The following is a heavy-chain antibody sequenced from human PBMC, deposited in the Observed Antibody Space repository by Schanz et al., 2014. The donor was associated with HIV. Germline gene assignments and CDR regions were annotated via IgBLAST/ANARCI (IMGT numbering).Heavy chain of an antibody. CDR2: IIPIFHTA. CDR3: AREKMGWTTLRESSFDI. Sequence: QVQLVQSGAEVKKPGSSVKVSCKASGGTFSSYTITWVRQAPGQGLEWMGGIIPIFHTANYAQKFQGRVTITADESTSTAYMELSSLRSDDTAVYYCAREKMGWTTLRESSFDIWGQGTVVTVSS. D-gene: IGHD4-17*01. V-gene: IGHV1-69*01. J-gene: IGHJ3*02. CDR1: GGTFSSYT.